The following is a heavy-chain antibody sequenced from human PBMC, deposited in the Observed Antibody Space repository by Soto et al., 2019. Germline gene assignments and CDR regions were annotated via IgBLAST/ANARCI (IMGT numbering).Heavy chain of an antibody. V-gene: IGHV3-48*03. CDR2: ISSSGSTI. Sequence: GGSLRLSCAASGFTFSSYGMNWVRQAPGKGLEWVSYISSSGSTIYYADSVKGRFTISRDNAKNSLYLQMNSLRAEDTAVYYCARTVKTLKHNWLDPWGQGTMVTVYS. J-gene: IGHJ5*02. D-gene: IGHD4-17*01. CDR1: GFTFSSYG. CDR3: ARTVKTLKHNWLDP.